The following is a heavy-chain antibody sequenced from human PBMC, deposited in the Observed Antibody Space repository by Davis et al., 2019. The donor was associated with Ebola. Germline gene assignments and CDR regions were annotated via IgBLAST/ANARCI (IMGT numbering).Heavy chain of an antibody. CDR1: GGSFSGYY. V-gene: IGHV4-34*01. CDR2: INHSGST. Sequence: GSLRLSCAVYGGSFSGYYWSWIRQPPGKGLEWIGEINHSGSTNYNPSLKSRVTISVDTSKNQFSLKLSSVTAADTAVYYCARGPTYYDFWSGYANWFDPWGQGTLVTVSS. J-gene: IGHJ5*02. D-gene: IGHD3-3*01. CDR3: ARGPTYYDFWSGYANWFDP.